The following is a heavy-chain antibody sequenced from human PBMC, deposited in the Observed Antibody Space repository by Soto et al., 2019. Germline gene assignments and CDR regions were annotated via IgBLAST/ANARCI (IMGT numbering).Heavy chain of an antibody. V-gene: IGHV1-2*04. D-gene: IGHD5-12*01. CDR2: INANSGGT. CDR3: ASAIGGWLQLSD. Sequence: QVQLVQSGAEVKKPGASVKVSCDASSFTCTGYYMHWVRQAPGQGLEWMGWINANSGGTNYAQKFQGWVTMTRDTSISTAYMELSRLRSDDTAVYYCASAIGGWLQLSDWGQETLATVSS. J-gene: IGHJ4*02. CDR1: SFTCTGYY.